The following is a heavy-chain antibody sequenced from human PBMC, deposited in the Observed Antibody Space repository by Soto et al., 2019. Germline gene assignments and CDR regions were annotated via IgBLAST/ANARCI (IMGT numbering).Heavy chain of an antibody. CDR1: GGTFSSYS. V-gene: IGHV1-69*13. CDR2: IIPIFGTA. Sequence: SVKVSCTASGGTFSSYSISWVRQAPGQGLEWMGGIIPIFGTANYAQKFQGRVTITADESTSTAYMELSSLRSEDTAVYYCAIEYSSSPPYYPIGYWGQGTLVTV. CDR3: AIEYSSSPPYYPIGY. J-gene: IGHJ4*02. D-gene: IGHD6-6*01.